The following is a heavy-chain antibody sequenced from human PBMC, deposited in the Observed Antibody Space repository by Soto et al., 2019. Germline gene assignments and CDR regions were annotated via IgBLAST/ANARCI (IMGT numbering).Heavy chain of an antibody. D-gene: IGHD3-22*01. CDR1: GGSISSSSYY. CDR3: ASPKRGTYYDDAFDI. V-gene: IGHV4-39*01. Sequence: QLQLQESGPGLVKPSETLSLTCTVSGGSISSSSYYWGWIRQPPGKGLEWIGSIYYSGSTYYNPSLKSRVTISVDTSKNQFSLKLSSVTAADTAVYYCASPKRGTYYDDAFDIWGQGTMVTVSS. J-gene: IGHJ3*02. CDR2: IYYSGST.